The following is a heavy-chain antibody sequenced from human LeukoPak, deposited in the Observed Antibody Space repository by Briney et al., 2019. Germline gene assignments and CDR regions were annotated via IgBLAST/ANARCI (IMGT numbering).Heavy chain of an antibody. D-gene: IGHD2-15*01. CDR1: GGTFSSYA. Sequence: SCKASGGTFSSYAIIWVRQAPGKGLEWVSYISSSGSTIYYADSVKGRFTISRDNAKNSLYLQMNSLRAEDTAVYYCARAARLKDDYWGQGTLVTVSS. J-gene: IGHJ4*02. CDR2: ISSSGSTI. V-gene: IGHV3-48*03. CDR3: ARAARLKDDY.